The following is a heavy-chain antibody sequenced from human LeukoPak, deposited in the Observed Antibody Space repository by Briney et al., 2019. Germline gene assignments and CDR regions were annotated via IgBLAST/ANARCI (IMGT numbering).Heavy chain of an antibody. Sequence: SQTLSLTCTVSGGSISSGSYYWSWIRQPAGKGLEWLGRMYTSGSTNCNPSLKSRVTISVDTSKNQFSLKLGSVTAADTAVYYCARERYGGYRWFDPWGQGTLVTVSS. CDR2: MYTSGST. CDR3: ARERYGGYRWFDP. J-gene: IGHJ5*02. D-gene: IGHD5-12*01. V-gene: IGHV4-61*02. CDR1: GGSISSGSYY.